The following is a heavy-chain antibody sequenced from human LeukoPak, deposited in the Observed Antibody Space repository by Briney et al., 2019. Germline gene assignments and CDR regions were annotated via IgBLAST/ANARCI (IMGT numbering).Heavy chain of an antibody. J-gene: IGHJ6*03. Sequence: GGSLRLSCAASGFTFSSYAMHWVRQAPGKGLEWVAVISYDGSNKYYADSVKGRFTISRDNSKNTLYLQMNSLRAEDTAVYYCASGTGYYYYYMDVWGKGTTVTVSS. CDR2: ISYDGSNK. CDR3: ASGTGYYYYYMDV. V-gene: IGHV3-30-3*01. D-gene: IGHD1-1*01. CDR1: GFTFSSYA.